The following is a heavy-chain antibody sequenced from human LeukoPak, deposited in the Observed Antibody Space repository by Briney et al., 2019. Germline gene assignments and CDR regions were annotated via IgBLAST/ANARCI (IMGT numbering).Heavy chain of an antibody. D-gene: IGHD6-19*01. CDR1: GFTFSSYA. V-gene: IGHV3-23*01. CDR3: AKDGHSSGSSFDY. J-gene: IGHJ4*02. Sequence: GGSLRLSCAASGFTFSSYAMSWVRQAPGKGLEWVSGISGSGGSTYYADSVKGRFTISRDNSESTLYLQMNSLRAEDTAVYYCAKDGHSSGSSFDYWGQGTLVTVSS. CDR2: ISGSGGST.